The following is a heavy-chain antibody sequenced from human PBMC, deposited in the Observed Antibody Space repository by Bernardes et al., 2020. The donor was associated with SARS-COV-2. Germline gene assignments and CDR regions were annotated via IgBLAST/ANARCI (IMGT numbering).Heavy chain of an antibody. CDR2: INHSGST. Sequence: TLSLTCAVYGGSFSGYYWSWIRQPPGKGLEWIGEINHSGSTNYNPSLKSRATISVDTSKNQFSLKLSSVTAADTAVYYCARGRLFGYWGQGTLVTVSS. CDR3: ARGRLFGY. V-gene: IGHV4-34*01. J-gene: IGHJ4*02. CDR1: GGSFSGYY.